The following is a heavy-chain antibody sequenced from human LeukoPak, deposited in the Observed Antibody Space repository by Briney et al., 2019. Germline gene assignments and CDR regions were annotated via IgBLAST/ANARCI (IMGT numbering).Heavy chain of an antibody. V-gene: IGHV4-59*12. CDR2: IYYSGST. D-gene: IGHD3-3*01. CDR1: GGSISSYY. Sequence: SETLSLTCTVSGGSISSYYWSWIRQPPGKGLEWIGYIYYSGSTNYNPSLKSRVTISVDTSKNQFSLKLSSVTAADTAVYYCARRTIPYYYGMDVWGQGTTVTVSS. CDR3: ARRTIPYYYGMDV. J-gene: IGHJ6*02.